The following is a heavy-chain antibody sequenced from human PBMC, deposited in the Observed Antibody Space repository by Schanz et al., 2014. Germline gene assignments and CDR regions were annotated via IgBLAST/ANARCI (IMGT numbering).Heavy chain of an antibody. J-gene: IGHJ4*02. CDR1: EFTFSTDA. Sequence: DVHLLESGGGLVQPGGSLRLSCAASEFTFSTDAMSWVRQAPGKGLEWLSVISDSGGDTYYADSVKGRFTISRDNSKNTLYLQMNSLRAEDTAVYYCAKVRYSSGWRGDYFDEWGQGTLVTVAS. V-gene: IGHV3-23*01. CDR3: AKVRYSSGWRGDYFDE. D-gene: IGHD6-25*01. CDR2: ISDSGGDT.